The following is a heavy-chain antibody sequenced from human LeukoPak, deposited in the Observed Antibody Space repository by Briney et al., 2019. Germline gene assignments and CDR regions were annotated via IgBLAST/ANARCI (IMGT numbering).Heavy chain of an antibody. CDR3: ARSPAGGYYYGSGSYIDY. CDR2: IIPILGIA. Sequence: ASVKVSCKASGYTFTSYGISWVRQAPGQGLEWMGRIIPILGIANYAQKFQGRVTITADKSTSTAYMELSSLRSEDTAVYYCARSPAGGYYYGSGSYIDYWGQGTLVTVSS. D-gene: IGHD3-10*01. V-gene: IGHV1-69*04. J-gene: IGHJ4*02. CDR1: GYTFTSYG.